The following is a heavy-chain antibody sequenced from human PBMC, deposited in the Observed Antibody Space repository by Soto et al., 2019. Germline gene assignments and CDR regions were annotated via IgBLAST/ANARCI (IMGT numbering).Heavy chain of an antibody. CDR3: ATGNVYYYGSGGLWDQ. CDR2: MRHSGST. J-gene: IGHJ4*02. Sequence: QVRLQESGPGLVNPSGTLSLTCVVSGGSITSPNWWTWVRQPPGRGLEWIAEMRHSGSTNYSPSLKSRVVMSIDKSKNQFSLKLNSVTAADTAVYYCATGNVYYYGSGGLWDQWGRGALVTVSS. V-gene: IGHV4-4*02. D-gene: IGHD3-10*01. CDR1: GGSITSPNW.